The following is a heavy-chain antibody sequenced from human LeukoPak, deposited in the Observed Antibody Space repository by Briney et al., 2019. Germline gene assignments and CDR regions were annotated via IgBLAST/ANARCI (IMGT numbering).Heavy chain of an antibody. CDR2: IIPIFGTA. D-gene: IGHD7-27*01. CDR1: GGTFSSYA. V-gene: IGHV1-69*05. CDR3: ASLKGLLTGELHFDY. J-gene: IGHJ4*02. Sequence: SVKVSCKASGGTFSSYAISWVRQAPGQGLEWMGGIIPIFGTANYAQKFQGRVTITTDESTSTAYMELSSLRSEDTAVYYCASLKGLLTGELHFDYWGQGTLVTVSS.